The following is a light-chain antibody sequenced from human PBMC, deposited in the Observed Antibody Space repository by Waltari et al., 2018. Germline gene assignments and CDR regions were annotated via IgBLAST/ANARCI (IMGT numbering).Light chain of an antibody. J-gene: IGKJ4*01. CDR1: EGVSRY. Sequence: EIVLTKSPATLSLFAGARATLSCRASEGVSRYLGWYQQKPGQAPRLLIYDTSIRATGVPARFIGSGYGTDFTLTISSLEPEDFALYFCQQRSLWPLTFGGGTKVEI. V-gene: IGKV3-11*01. CDR2: DTS. CDR3: QQRSLWPLT.